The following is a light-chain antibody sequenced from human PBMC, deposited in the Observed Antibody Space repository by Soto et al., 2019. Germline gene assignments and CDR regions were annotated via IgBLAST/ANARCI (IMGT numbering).Light chain of an antibody. CDR1: SSDVGASNY. J-gene: IGLJ1*01. CDR2: EVS. CDR3: SSITRSSTRV. V-gene: IGLV2-14*01. Sequence: QSALPQPASVSGSPGQSITISCTGTSSDVGASNYVSWYQQHPGKAPKLMIYEVSSRPSGVSNRFSGSKSGNTASLIISGLQAEVEADYYCSSITRSSTRVFGTGTKVTVL.